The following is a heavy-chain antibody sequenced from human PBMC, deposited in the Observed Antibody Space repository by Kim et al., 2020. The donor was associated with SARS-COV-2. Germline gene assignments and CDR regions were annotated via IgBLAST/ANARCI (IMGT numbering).Heavy chain of an antibody. Sequence: GGSLRLSCAASGFTFSSYGMHWVRQAPGKGLEWVAVIWYDGSNKYYADSVKGRFTISRDNSKNTLYLQMNSLRAEDTAVYYCARGWWYSSSWYSGPSFDYWGQGTLVTVSS. CDR1: GFTFSSYG. CDR3: ARGWWYSSSWYSGPSFDY. J-gene: IGHJ4*02. D-gene: IGHD6-13*01. V-gene: IGHV3-33*01. CDR2: IWYDGSNK.